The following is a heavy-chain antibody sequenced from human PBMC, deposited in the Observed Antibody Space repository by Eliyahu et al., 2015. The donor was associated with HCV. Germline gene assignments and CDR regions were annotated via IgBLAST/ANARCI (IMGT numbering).Heavy chain of an antibody. Sequence: QVQLVESGGGVVQPGRSRRLSCAASGFTXSXFGXPWVRQAPGKAPEWVAVISYDGRDEEYAGSVKGRFTISRDNSKNTLYLQMDSLRLEDTAVYYCVRDPHYYDRDDYKYAPLYFDQWGQGILLTVSS. D-gene: IGHD3-22*01. CDR2: ISYDGRDE. CDR1: GFTXSXFG. V-gene: IGHV3-30*03. CDR3: VRDPHYYDRDDYKYAPLYFDQ. J-gene: IGHJ4*02.